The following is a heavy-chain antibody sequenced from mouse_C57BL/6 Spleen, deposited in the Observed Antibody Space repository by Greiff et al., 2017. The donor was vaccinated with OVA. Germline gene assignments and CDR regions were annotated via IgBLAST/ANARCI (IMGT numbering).Heavy chain of an antibody. Sequence: VKLMESGPGLVAPSQSLSITCTVSGFSLTSYGVDWVRQSPGKGLEWLGVIWGVGSTNYNSALKSRLSISKDNSKSQVFLKMNSLQTDDTAMYYCASEGGSGYGFAYWGQGTLVTVSA. CDR2: IWGVGST. CDR1: GFSLTSYG. D-gene: IGHD3-2*02. V-gene: IGHV2-6*01. CDR3: ASEGGSGYGFAY. J-gene: IGHJ3*01.